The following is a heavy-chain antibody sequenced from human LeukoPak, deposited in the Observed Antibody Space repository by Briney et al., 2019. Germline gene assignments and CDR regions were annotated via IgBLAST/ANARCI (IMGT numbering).Heavy chain of an antibody. CDR2: INHSGST. CDR3: ARGSYSSGWYRGSAFDI. J-gene: IGHJ3*02. CDR1: GGSFSGHY. D-gene: IGHD6-19*01. V-gene: IGHV4-34*01. Sequence: SETLSLTCAVYGGSFSGHYWSWIRQPPGKGLEWIGEINHSGSTNYNPSLKSRVTISVDTSKNQFSLKLSSVTAADTAVYYCARGSYSSGWYRGSAFDIWGQGTMVTVSS.